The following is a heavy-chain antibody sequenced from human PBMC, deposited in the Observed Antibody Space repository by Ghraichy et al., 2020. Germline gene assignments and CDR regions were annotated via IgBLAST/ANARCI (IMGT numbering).Heavy chain of an antibody. J-gene: IGHJ1*01. CDR2: TYYRSTWYN. CDR3: ARSGYFAEYFQY. D-gene: IGHD6-25*01. V-gene: IGHV6-1*01. Sequence: SETLSLTCAISGDSVSSNSVAWNWIRQSPSRGLEWLGRTYYRSTWYNDYALSVKSRITINPDTSKNQFSLQLNSVTPEDTAVYYCARSGYFAEYFQYWGQGTLVTVSS. CDR1: GDSVSSNSVA.